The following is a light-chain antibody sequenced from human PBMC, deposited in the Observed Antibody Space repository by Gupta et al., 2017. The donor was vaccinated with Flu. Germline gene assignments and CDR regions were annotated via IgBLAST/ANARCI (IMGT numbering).Light chain of an antibody. CDR1: SSNIGAGFD. CDR2: DDS. Sequence: QSVLTQPPSVSGAPGQSVTISCTGSSSNIGAGFDVHWYQQLPGTAPKLLIYDDSSRPSGVPDRFSGSKSGTSASLAITGLQAEDEADYYCQSYDSRLSGSKVFGTGTKVTVL. J-gene: IGLJ1*01. V-gene: IGLV1-40*01. CDR3: QSYDSRLSGSKV.